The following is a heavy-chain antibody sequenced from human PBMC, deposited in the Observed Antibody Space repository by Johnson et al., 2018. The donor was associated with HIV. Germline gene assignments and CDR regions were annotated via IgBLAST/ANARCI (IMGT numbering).Heavy chain of an antibody. V-gene: IGHV3-11*01. CDR1: GFTFSDYY. CDR3: ARELYGSGSYYKTPLGAFDI. J-gene: IGHJ3*02. CDR2: ISSGGST. Sequence: QVQLVESGGGSAKPGGSLRLSCAASGFTFSDYYMTWIRQVPGKGLELLSFISSGGSTYYADSVKGRFTISRDNSKKTLYRQINSLKAEDTAVYYCARELYGSGSYYKTPLGAFDIWGQGTMGTVSS. D-gene: IGHD3-10*01.